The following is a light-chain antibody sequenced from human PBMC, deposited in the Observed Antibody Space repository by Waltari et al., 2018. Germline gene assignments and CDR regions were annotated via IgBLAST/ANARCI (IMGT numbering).Light chain of an antibody. Sequence: QSALTQPRSVSGSLGQSVTILCTGSISNVGSTKYVSWYQQHPVKVPRLMFYDVTQRPSGVPTRFSSSKSGNTASLTISGLQAEDEADYYCCSHAVRHYVFGPGTKVTV. J-gene: IGLJ1*01. V-gene: IGLV2-11*01. CDR1: ISNVGSTKY. CDR3: CSHAVRHYV. CDR2: DVT.